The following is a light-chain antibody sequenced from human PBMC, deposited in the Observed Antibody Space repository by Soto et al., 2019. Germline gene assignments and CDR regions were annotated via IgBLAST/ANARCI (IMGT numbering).Light chain of an antibody. CDR2: GVS. CDR1: QSVSSSY. CDR3: QQYGSSPT. V-gene: IGKV3-20*01. J-gene: IGKJ4*01. Sequence: EIVFTQSPGTLSFSPGERATLSCRASQSVSSSYLAWYQQKPGQAPRLLIYGVSSRATGIPDRFSGSGSGTDFTLTISGLEPEDFAVYYCQQYGSSPTFGGGTKVDIK.